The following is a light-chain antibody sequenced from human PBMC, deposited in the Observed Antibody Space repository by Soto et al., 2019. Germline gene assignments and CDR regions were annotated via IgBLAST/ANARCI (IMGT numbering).Light chain of an antibody. CDR3: QQFVSYPYT. Sequence: DIQITQSPSSLSASVGDRVTITCRASQGINKYLSWFQQKPGKAPKSLIYDASTLHSVVPSRFSGSGSGTDFIRTISSLQSEDFATYYCQQFVSYPYTFGQGTKLEIK. CDR1: QGINKY. J-gene: IGKJ2*01. V-gene: IGKV1-16*01. CDR2: DAS.